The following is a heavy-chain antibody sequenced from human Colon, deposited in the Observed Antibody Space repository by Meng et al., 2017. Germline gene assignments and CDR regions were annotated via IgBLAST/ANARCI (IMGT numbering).Heavy chain of an antibody. CDR1: GGFLNSDDYY. J-gene: IGHJ4*02. D-gene: IGHD3-10*01. CDR2: LSYSGNT. CDR3: AREWRHYYGAGSFDY. V-gene: IGHV4-30-4*01. Sequence: QVQLQESGPGLVKPSPTASLTCTVPGGFLNSDDYYWSWIRQSPGGGLEWIGLLSYSGNTFYNPSLRSRVAISADTSKSQFSLYLRSVTAADTAVYYCAREWRHYYGAGSFDYWGQGALVTVSS.